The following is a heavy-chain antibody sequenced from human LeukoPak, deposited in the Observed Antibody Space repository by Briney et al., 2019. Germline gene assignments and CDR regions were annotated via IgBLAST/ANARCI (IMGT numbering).Heavy chain of an antibody. CDR2: AKQDGSEK. Sequence: GGSLRLSCAASGFTFSNNWMSWVRQAPGKGLEWVANAKQDGSEKYYADSVKGRFTISRDNAKNSLYMQMNSLRAEDTAVYYCARELAVTGPFDYWGQGTLVTVSS. CDR3: ARELAVTGPFDY. V-gene: IGHV3-7*01. J-gene: IGHJ4*02. D-gene: IGHD6-19*01. CDR1: GFTFSNNW.